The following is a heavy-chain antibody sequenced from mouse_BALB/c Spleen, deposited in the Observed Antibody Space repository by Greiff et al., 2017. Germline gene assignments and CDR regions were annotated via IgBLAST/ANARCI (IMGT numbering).Heavy chain of an antibody. D-gene: IGHD2-4*01. CDR1: GFSLTSYG. Sequence: QVQLKESGPGLVAPSQSLSITCTVSGFSLTSYGVHWVRQPPGKGLEWLGVIWAGGSTNYNSALMSRLSISKDNSKSQVFLKMNSLQTDDTAMYYCARDRAPMITTGFAYWGQGTLVTVSA. CDR2: IWAGGST. V-gene: IGHV2-9*02. J-gene: IGHJ3*01. CDR3: ARDRAPMITTGFAY.